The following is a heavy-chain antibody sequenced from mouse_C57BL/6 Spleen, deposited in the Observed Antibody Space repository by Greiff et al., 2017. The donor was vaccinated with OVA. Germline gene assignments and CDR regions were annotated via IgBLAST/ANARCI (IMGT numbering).Heavy chain of an antibody. Sequence: VQLQQSGAELVRPGASVTLSCKASGYTFTDYEMHWVKQTPVHGLEWIGAIDPETGGTAYNQKFKGKAILTADKSSSTAYMELRSLTSEDSAVYYCIRDGYSAMDYWGQGTSVTVSS. D-gene: IGHD2-3*01. CDR2: IDPETGGT. V-gene: IGHV1-15*01. CDR3: IRDGYSAMDY. J-gene: IGHJ4*01. CDR1: GYTFTDYE.